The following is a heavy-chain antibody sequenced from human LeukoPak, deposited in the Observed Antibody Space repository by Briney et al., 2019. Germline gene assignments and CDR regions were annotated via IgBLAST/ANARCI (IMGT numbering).Heavy chain of an antibody. J-gene: IGHJ4*01. D-gene: IGHD3-3*01. CDR1: GFTFSDYY. CDR2: ISSSGSTI. Sequence: GGSLRLSCAASGFTFSDYYMSWIRQAPGKGLEWVSYISSSGSTIYYADSVKGRFTISRDNAKNSLYLQMNSLRAEDTAVYYCARGYYDFWSGQAPSYYFDYWGHGTLVTVSS. CDR3: ARGYYDFWSGQAPSYYFDY. V-gene: IGHV3-11*04.